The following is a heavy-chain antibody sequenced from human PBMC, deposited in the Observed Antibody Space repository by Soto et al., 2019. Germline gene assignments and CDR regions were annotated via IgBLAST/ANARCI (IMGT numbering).Heavy chain of an antibody. CDR2: INSDGSST. V-gene: IGHV3-74*01. Sequence: PGGSLRLSCAASGFSFSSYWMRRVRQAPGKGLVWVSRINSDGSSTSYADSVKGRFTISRDNAKNTLYLQMNSLRAEDTAVYYCARAAAARGWYDPWGQGTLVTVSS. CDR3: ARAAAARGWYDP. CDR1: GFSFSSYW. J-gene: IGHJ5*02.